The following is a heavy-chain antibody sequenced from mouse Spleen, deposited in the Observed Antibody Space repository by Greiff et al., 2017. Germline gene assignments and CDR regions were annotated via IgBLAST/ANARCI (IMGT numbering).Heavy chain of an antibody. CDR2: ISSGSSTI. J-gene: IGHJ2*01. V-gene: IGHV5-17*01. CDR1: GFTFSDYG. D-gene: IGHD2-10*01. CDR3: ARASYYGNYDYFDY. Sequence: EVKLMESGGGLVKPGGSLKLSCAASGFTFSDYGMHWVRQAPEKGLEWVAYISSGSSTIYYADTVKGRFTISRDNAKNTLFLQMTSLRSEDTAMYYCARASYYGNYDYFDYWGQGTTLTVSS.